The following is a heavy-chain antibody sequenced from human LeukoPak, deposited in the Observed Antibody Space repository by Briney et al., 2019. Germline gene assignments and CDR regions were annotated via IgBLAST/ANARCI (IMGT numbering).Heavy chain of an antibody. V-gene: IGHV3-30-3*01. J-gene: IGHJ5*02. D-gene: IGHD2-8*01. CDR3: AKDPPGRAMVYASPMFDP. CDR2: ISYDGSNK. CDR1: GFTFSSYA. Sequence: GGSLRLSCAASGFTFSSYAMHWVRQAPGKGLEWVAVISYDGSNKYYADSVKGRFTISRDNSKNTLYLQMNSLRAEDTAVYYCAKDPPGRAMVYASPMFDPWGQGTLVTVSS.